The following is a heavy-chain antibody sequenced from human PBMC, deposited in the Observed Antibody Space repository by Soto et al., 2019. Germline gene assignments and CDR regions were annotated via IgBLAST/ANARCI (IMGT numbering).Heavy chain of an antibody. V-gene: IGHV2-5*02. Sequence: QITLKESGPTLVKPTQTFTLACTFSGFSLSTSGMGVGWIRQPPGNALEWLALIYWDDDKRYSPSLKSRLTITKDTSKNQVVHTMTNMDHVDTATYYCAHYSSTSSSDYLGQGTLVTVSS. J-gene: IGHJ4*02. CDR3: AHYSSTSSSDY. CDR2: IYWDDDK. D-gene: IGHD6-13*01. CDR1: GFSLSTSGMG.